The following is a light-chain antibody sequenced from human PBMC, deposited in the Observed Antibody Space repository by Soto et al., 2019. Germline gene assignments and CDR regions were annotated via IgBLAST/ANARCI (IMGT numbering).Light chain of an antibody. Sequence: QSVLTQPPSASGSPGQSVTISCTGTSSDVGAFDYVSWYQQHPGKAPKLLIFEVNKRPSGVPDRFSGSKSGDTAFLTVSGLQAEAEADYYCSSYAGSNNAEVFGAGTKVTVL. J-gene: IGLJ1*01. V-gene: IGLV2-8*01. CDR1: SSDVGAFDY. CDR3: SSYAGSNNAEV. CDR2: EVN.